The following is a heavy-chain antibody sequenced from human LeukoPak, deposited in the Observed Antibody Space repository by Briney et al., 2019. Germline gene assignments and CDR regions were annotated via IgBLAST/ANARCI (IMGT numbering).Heavy chain of an antibody. Sequence: GESLEIFFKGSGYSFTSYWISVVRQMPGKGLEWMGRIDPSDSYTNFSPSFQGHVTISADKSISTAYLQWSSLKASHTAMYYCARRDSSGWYVYWGQGTLVTVSS. CDR3: ARRDSSGWYVY. J-gene: IGHJ4*02. V-gene: IGHV5-10-1*01. D-gene: IGHD6-19*01. CDR1: GYSFTSYW. CDR2: IDPSDSYT.